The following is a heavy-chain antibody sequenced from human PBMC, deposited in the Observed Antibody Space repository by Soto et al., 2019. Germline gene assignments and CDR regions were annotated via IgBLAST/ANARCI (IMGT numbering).Heavy chain of an antibody. Sequence: EVQLVESGGGLVKPGGSLRLSCAASGFTFSSYSMNWLRQAPGKGLEWVSSISSSSSYIYYADSVKGRFTISRDNAKNSLYLQMNSLRAEDTAVYYCAREPVEMGPGGMDVWGQGTTVTVSS. V-gene: IGHV3-21*01. CDR2: ISSSSSYI. J-gene: IGHJ6*02. D-gene: IGHD2-2*01. CDR3: AREPVEMGPGGMDV. CDR1: GFTFSSYS.